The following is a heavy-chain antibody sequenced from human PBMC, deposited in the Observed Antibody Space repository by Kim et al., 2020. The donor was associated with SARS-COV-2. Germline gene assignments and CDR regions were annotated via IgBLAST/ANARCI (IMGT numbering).Heavy chain of an antibody. CDR1: GFTFSSYA. CDR3: AKDLSGHLTSSGVFDY. J-gene: IGHJ4*02. Sequence: GGSLRLSCAASGFTFSSYAMSWVRQAPGKGLEWVSAISGSGGSTYYADSVKGRFTISRDNSKNTLYLQMNSLRAEDTAVYYCAKDLSGHLTSSGVFDYWGQGTLVTVSS. D-gene: IGHD3-10*01. V-gene: IGHV3-23*01. CDR2: ISGSGGST.